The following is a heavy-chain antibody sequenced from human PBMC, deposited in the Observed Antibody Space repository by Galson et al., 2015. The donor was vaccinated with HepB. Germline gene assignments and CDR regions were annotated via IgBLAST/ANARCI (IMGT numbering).Heavy chain of an antibody. D-gene: IGHD3-10*01. CDR2: ITSSSSTI. CDR3: ARSFGRRGVDPQAYYFDY. J-gene: IGHJ4*02. CDR1: GFTFSSYS. Sequence: SLRLSCAASGFTFSSYSMNWVRQAPGKGLEWVSYITSSSSTIYYADSVKGRFTIPRDNAKNSMYLQMNSLRDEDTAVYYCARSFGRRGVDPQAYYFDYWGQGTLVTVSS. V-gene: IGHV3-48*02.